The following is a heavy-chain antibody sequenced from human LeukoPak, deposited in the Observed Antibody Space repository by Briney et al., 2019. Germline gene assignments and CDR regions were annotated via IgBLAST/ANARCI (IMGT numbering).Heavy chain of an antibody. CDR1: GYTLTELS. V-gene: IGHV1-24*01. CDR2: FDPEDGET. D-gene: IGHD6-13*01. Sequence: ASVKVSCKVSGYTLTELSMHWVRQAPGKGGEWMGGFDPEDGETIYAQKFQGRVTMTEDTSTDTAYMELSSLRSEDTAVYYCATSGVAAAVTFSVYYWFDPWGQGTLVTVSS. CDR3: ATSGVAAAVTFSVYYWFDP. J-gene: IGHJ5*02.